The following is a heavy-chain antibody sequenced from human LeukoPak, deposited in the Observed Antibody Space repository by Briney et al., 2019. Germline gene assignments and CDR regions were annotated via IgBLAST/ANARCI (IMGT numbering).Heavy chain of an antibody. CDR3: ARRPNEGRPAFYI. D-gene: IGHD3-10*01. CDR2: INHSGST. Sequence: SETLSLTCAVYGGSFSGYYWSWIRQPPGKGLEWIGEINHSGSTNYNPSLKSRVTISVDTSKNQFSLKLSSVTAADTAVYYCARRPNEGRPAFYIRGQGTMVTVSS. V-gene: IGHV4-34*01. CDR1: GGSFSGYY. J-gene: IGHJ3*02.